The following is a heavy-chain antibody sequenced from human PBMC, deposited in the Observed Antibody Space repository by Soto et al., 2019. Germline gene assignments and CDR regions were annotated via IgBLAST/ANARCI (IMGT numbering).Heavy chain of an antibody. V-gene: IGHV3-23*01. J-gene: IGHJ4*02. Sequence: EVQLLESGGGLVQPGGSLRLSCAASGFSFNIYAMSWVRQAPGKGLEWVSAISSSGGTTYYADSVKGRFTVSRDNSKNTLYLQMNRLRAEDTAGYYCAKTKQSSGWYGSSDYWGQGTLVTVSS. CDR2: ISSSGGTT. D-gene: IGHD6-19*01. CDR3: AKTKQSSGWYGSSDY. CDR1: GFSFNIYA.